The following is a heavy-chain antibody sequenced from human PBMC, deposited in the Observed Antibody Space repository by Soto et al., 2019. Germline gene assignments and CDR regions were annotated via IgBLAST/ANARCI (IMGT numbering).Heavy chain of an antibody. Sequence: GGSLRLSSAASGFIFNNYDMSWIRQAPGKGLEWVSTVRISGGTTYYADSMKGRFSISRDNSKKTVYLQMNRLRADDTAIYYCAKGLYYYDSSGYRLFDYWGQGTLVTVSS. CDR2: VRISGGTT. V-gene: IGHV3-23*01. CDR3: AKGLYYYDSSGYRLFDY. CDR1: GFIFNNYD. D-gene: IGHD3-22*01. J-gene: IGHJ4*02.